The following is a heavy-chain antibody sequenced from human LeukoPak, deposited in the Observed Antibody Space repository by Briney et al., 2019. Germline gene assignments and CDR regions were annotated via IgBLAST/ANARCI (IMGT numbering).Heavy chain of an antibody. J-gene: IGHJ4*02. CDR2: INHSGST. CDR3: ARDDSASQFDY. D-gene: IGHD3-10*01. CDR1: GGSFSGYY. V-gene: IGHV4-34*01. Sequence: PSETLSLTCAVYGGSFSGYYWSWIRQPPGKGLEWIGEINHSGSTNYNPSLKSRVTISVDTSKNQFSLKLSSVTAADTAVYYCARDDSASQFDYWGQGTLVTVSS.